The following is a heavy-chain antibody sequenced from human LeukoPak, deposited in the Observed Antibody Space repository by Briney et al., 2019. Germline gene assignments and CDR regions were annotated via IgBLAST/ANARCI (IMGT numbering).Heavy chain of an antibody. D-gene: IGHD5-18*01. Sequence: RGSLRLSCSASGFTFTDYAMHWVRQAPGKGLEYVSTISIDGGSKYYADFVKGRFSISRDNSKNTLHLQMSSLRAEDTAVYYCVKDREYSYDYWGQGTLVTVSS. J-gene: IGHJ4*02. V-gene: IGHV3-64D*06. CDR3: VKDREYSYDY. CDR1: GFTFTDYA. CDR2: ISIDGGSK.